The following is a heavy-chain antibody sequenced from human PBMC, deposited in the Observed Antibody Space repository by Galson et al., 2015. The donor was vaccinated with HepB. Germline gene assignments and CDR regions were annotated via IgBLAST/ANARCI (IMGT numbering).Heavy chain of an antibody. J-gene: IGHJ4*02. CDR2: IKEDGSDT. Sequence: SLRLSCAASGFTLSDYWMSWVRQAPGKGLEWVANIKEDGSDTHYVDSVKGRFIISRDNAKNSLYLRISSLRAEDTAVYYCARERDRSSSGSLLNYWGQGTLVTVSS. CDR1: GFTLSDYW. D-gene: IGHD6-6*01. V-gene: IGHV3-7*03. CDR3: ARERDRSSSGSLLNY.